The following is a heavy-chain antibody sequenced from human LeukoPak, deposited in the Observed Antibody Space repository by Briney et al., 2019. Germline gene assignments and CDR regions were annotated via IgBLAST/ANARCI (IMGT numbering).Heavy chain of an antibody. CDR2: IDPTSGST. D-gene: IGHD5-18*01. CDR1: GYSFTSYY. V-gene: IGHV1-46*01. Sequence: ASVKVSCKASGYSFTSYYMHWVRQAPGQGLEWMGIIDPTSGSTCYAQKFQGRVTMTRDTSTSTVYMGLSSLRSEDTAVYYCARGYNYGDYWGQGTLVTVSS. J-gene: IGHJ4*02. CDR3: ARGYNYGDY.